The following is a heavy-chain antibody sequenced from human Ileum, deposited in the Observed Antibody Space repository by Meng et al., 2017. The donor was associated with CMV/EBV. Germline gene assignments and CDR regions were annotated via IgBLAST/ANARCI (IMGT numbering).Heavy chain of an antibody. CDR3: ARYFVAGYSMSSTGFDY. Sequence: VTVLFTPVEDTVTGYYLHWLRQAPGQGFEWMGSINPSSVCTNYPQKVQGRVTMTRDTSISTAYMELSRLTTHYTDVYYCARYFVAGYSMSSTGFDYWGQGTLVTVSS. V-gene: IGHV1-2*02. CDR1: EDTVTGYY. CDR2: INPSSVCT. D-gene: IGHD6-13*01. J-gene: IGHJ4*02.